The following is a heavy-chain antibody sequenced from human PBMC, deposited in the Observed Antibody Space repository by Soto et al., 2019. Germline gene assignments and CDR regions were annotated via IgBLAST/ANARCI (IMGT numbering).Heavy chain of an antibody. D-gene: IGHD6-13*01. CDR3: AKRSPYSSGWYSPIFDY. Sequence: GRSLRLSCAASGFSFSDYAISWVRQAPGKGLEWVSVISESGGSTHYADSVRGRFTVSRDNSKNSLSLRMNSLRDEDTAVYFCAKRSPYSSGWYSPIFDYWGQGALVTVSS. CDR2: ISESGGST. J-gene: IGHJ4*02. CDR1: GFSFSDYA. V-gene: IGHV3-23*01.